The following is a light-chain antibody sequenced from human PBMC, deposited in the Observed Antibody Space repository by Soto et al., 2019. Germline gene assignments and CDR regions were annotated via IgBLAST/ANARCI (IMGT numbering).Light chain of an antibody. CDR3: TSSAGTKNMV. J-gene: IGLJ2*01. V-gene: IGLV2-8*01. Sequence: QSALTQPPSASGSPGQSVTISCTGTSSDVGGDYNYVSWYQRHPGKAPKLIIYEVSKRPSGVPDRFSGSKSGNTASLSVSGLQAEDEADYYCTSSAGTKNMVFGGGTKVTVL. CDR2: EVS. CDR1: SSDVGGDYNY.